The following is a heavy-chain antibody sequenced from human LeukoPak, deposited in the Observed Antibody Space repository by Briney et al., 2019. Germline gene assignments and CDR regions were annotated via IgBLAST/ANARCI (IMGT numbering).Heavy chain of an antibody. D-gene: IGHD6-13*01. CDR2: IYTSGST. CDR3: ARERVIAPDY. CDR1: GGSISSGSYY. J-gene: IGHJ4*02. Sequence: PSETLSLTCTVSGGSISSGSYYWSWIRQPAGKGLEWIGRIYTSGSTNYNPSLKSRVTISVDTSKNQFSLKLSSVTAADTAVYYCARERVIAPDYWGQGTLVTVSS. V-gene: IGHV4-61*02.